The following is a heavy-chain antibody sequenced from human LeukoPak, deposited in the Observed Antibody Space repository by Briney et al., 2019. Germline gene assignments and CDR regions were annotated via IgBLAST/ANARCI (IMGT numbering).Heavy chain of an antibody. CDR2: VHLDGRT. V-gene: IGHV4-4*02. Sequence: PSETLSLTCGVSGGSVTSTNWWTWVRQPPGKGLEWIGEVHLDGRTNYNPSLESRLTISVDLSENHISLKLTSVTAADRAVYYCAREGGFFRPLDYSGQGTLVTVSS. CDR1: GGSVTSTNW. D-gene: IGHD3-3*01. CDR3: AREGGFFRPLDY. J-gene: IGHJ4*02.